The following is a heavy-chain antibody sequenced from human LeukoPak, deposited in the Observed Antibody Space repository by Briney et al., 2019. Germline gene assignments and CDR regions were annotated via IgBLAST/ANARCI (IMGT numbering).Heavy chain of an antibody. V-gene: IGHV3-30-3*01. CDR3: ARPVVVIAYYFDY. CDR1: GFTFSSYA. J-gene: IGHJ4*02. CDR2: ISYDGNNK. Sequence: GGSLRLSCAASGFTFSSYAMHWVRQAPGKGLEWVAVISYDGNNKYYADSVKGRFTISRDNSKNTLFLQMNSLRAEDTAVYYCARPVVVIAYYFDYWGQGTLVTVSS. D-gene: IGHD3-22*01.